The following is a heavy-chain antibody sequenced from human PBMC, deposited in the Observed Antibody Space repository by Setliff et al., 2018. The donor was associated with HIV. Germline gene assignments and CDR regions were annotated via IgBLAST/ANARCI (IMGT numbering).Heavy chain of an antibody. D-gene: IGHD1-26*01. Sequence: PGGSLRLSCAASGFTFSGSAMHWVRQASGKGLEWVGRIRSKGYGSATAYAASVKGRFTISRDFSDNTLYLQMNSLRPEDTAMYYCARDPLVGAPDYFDYWGQGTLVTVSS. CDR1: GFTFSGSA. V-gene: IGHV3-73*01. CDR2: IRSKGYGSAT. CDR3: ARDPLVGAPDYFDY. J-gene: IGHJ4*02.